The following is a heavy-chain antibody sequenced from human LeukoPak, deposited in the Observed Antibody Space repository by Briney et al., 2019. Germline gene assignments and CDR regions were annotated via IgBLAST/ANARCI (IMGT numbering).Heavy chain of an antibody. CDR3: ARARWYSCDY. CDR1: GFTFSSYA. D-gene: IGHD5-24*01. Sequence: GGSLRLSCAASGFTFSSYAMHWVRQAPGKGLEWVAVISYDGSNKYYADSVKGRFTISRDNSKNTLYLQMNSLRGEDTAVYYCARARWYSCDYWGQGTLVTVSS. V-gene: IGHV3-30*04. J-gene: IGHJ4*02. CDR2: ISYDGSNK.